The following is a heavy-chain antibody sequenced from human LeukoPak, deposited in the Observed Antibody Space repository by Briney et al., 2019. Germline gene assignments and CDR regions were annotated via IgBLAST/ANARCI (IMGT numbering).Heavy chain of an antibody. D-gene: IGHD2-2*01. V-gene: IGHV3-23*01. CDR1: GFTFSSYA. Sequence: GSLRLSCAASGFTFSSYAMSWVRQAPGKGLEWVSAISGSGGSTYYADSVKGRFTISRDNSKNTLYLQMNSLRAEDTAVYYCAKVRASHYVVPAAAVDWGQGTLVTVSS. J-gene: IGHJ4*02. CDR3: AKVRASHYVVPAAAVD. CDR2: ISGSGGST.